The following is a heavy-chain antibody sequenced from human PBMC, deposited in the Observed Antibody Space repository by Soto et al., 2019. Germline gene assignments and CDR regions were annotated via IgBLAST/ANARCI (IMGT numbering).Heavy chain of an antibody. CDR2: IWYDGSNK. CDR3: ARSYYYGSGSYYWFDP. D-gene: IGHD3-10*01. J-gene: IGHJ5*02. Sequence: GGSLRLSCAASGFTFSSYGMHWVRQAPGKGPEWVAVIWYDGSNKYYADSVKGRFTISRDNSKNTLYLQMNSLRAEDTAVYYCARSYYYGSGSYYWFDPWGQGTLVTVS. V-gene: IGHV3-33*01. CDR1: GFTFSSYG.